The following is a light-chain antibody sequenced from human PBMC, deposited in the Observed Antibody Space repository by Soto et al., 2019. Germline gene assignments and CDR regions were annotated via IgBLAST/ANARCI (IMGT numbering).Light chain of an antibody. V-gene: IGKV3-15*01. CDR3: HQYNNWPPYT. CDR2: DAS. J-gene: IGKJ2*01. Sequence: EIVMTQSPVTLSVSPGERATLSCRASQSVRSNLAWFQQKPGQAPRLLIYDASTRATGIPARFSGSGSGTAFTLTISSLQSEDFAVYYCHQYNNWPPYTFGQGTKLEIK. CDR1: QSVRSN.